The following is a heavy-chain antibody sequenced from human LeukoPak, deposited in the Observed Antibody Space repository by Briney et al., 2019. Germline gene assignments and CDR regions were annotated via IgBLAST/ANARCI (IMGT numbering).Heavy chain of an antibody. CDR3: ARVLFASYSQLDY. CDR1: GGSINSSSYY. Sequence: SETLSLTCTVSGGSINSSSYYWGWIRQPPGKGLEWIGYIYYSGSTYYNPSLRSRLTISIDTSKKQFSLKLSSVTAADTAVYYCARVLFASYSQLDYWGQGALVAVSS. CDR2: IYYSGST. V-gene: IGHV4-30-4*08. D-gene: IGHD1-26*01. J-gene: IGHJ4*02.